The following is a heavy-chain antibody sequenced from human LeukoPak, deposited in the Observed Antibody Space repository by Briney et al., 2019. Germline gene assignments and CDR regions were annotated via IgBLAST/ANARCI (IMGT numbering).Heavy chain of an antibody. J-gene: IGHJ4*02. CDR3: ARGVLLYYFDY. CDR2: IYYSGST. Sequence: SETLSLTCTVSGGSISGSSYYWGWIRQPPGKGLEWIGSIYYSGSTYYNPSLKSRVTISVDTSKNQFPLKLSSVTAADTAVYYCARGVLLYYFDYWGQGTLVTVSS. CDR1: GGSISGSSYY. D-gene: IGHD3-16*01. V-gene: IGHV4-39*06.